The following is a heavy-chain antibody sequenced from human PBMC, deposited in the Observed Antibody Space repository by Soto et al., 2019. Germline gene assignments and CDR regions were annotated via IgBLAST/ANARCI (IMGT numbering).Heavy chain of an antibody. CDR2: ISNSGDTI. D-gene: IGHD2-2*01. CDR3: ADPVPAPTPYDYYDMDV. J-gene: IGHJ6*02. Sequence: EVQLLESGGGLVQPGGSLRLSCVASGFTFSYYTMSWVRQAPGKGLEWVSGISNSGDTIYYADSVKGRFTISRDNFKNTLYLQMNSLRADGTAGYYCADPVPAPTPYDYYDMDVWGQGTTVTVSS. CDR1: GFTFSYYT. V-gene: IGHV3-23*01.